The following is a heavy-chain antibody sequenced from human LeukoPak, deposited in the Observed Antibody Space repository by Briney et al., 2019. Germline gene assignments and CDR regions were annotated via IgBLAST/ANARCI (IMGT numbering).Heavy chain of an antibody. D-gene: IGHD3-10*01. J-gene: IGHJ4*02. CDR2: IKQDGSEK. V-gene: IGHV3-7*01. Sequence: GGSLRLSCAASGFTFSSYWMSWVRQAPGKGLEWVANIKQDGSEKYYVDSVKGRFTISRDNAKNSLYLQMNSLRAEDTAVYYCARDRYYGSGSYYLWDYWGQGTLVTVSS. CDR1: GFTFSSYW. CDR3: ARDRYYGSGSYYLWDY.